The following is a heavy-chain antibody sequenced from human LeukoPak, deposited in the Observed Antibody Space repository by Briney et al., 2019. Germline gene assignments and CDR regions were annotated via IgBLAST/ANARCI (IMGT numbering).Heavy chain of an antibody. V-gene: IGHV4-39*01. Sequence: ASETLSLACTVSGGSISSSSYYWGWIRQPPGKGLEWIGSIYYSGSTYYNPSLKSRVTISVDTSKNQFSLKLSSVTAADTAVYYCARIVGASDYWGQGTLVTVSS. CDR1: GGSISSSSYY. CDR2: IYYSGST. D-gene: IGHD1-26*01. CDR3: ARIVGASDY. J-gene: IGHJ4*02.